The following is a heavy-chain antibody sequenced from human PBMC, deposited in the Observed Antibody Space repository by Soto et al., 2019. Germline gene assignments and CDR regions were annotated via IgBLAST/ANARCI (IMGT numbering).Heavy chain of an antibody. Sequence: SDTLSLTYSVSGGSMSEYFWSWIRQSPGKGLEWIGYIYYLGSTDYNPSLKSRVTISVDTSKRQFSLRLTSVTAADTAVYYCARDGYDGSGSPYPAYWGPGTQVTVS. CDR3: ARDGYDGSGSPYPAY. CDR2: IYYLGST. J-gene: IGHJ4*02. CDR1: GGSMSEYF. V-gene: IGHV4-59*01. D-gene: IGHD3-10*01.